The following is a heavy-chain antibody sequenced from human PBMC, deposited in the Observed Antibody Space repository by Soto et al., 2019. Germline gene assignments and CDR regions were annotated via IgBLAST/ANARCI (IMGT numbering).Heavy chain of an antibody. CDR2: IRSKANSYAT. Sequence: EVQLVESGGGLVQPGGSLKLSCAASGFTFSGSAMHWVRQASGKGLEWVGRIRSKANSYATAYAASVKGRFTISRDDSKNTAYLQMNSLKTEDMAVYYCTRDLEYYYDSSGYPVTLDYWGQGTLVTVSS. J-gene: IGHJ4*02. CDR3: TRDLEYYYDSSGYPVTLDY. V-gene: IGHV3-73*02. D-gene: IGHD3-22*01. CDR1: GFTFSGSA.